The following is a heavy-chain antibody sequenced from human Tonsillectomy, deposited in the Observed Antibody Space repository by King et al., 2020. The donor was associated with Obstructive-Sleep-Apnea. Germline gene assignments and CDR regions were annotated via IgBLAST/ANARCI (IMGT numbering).Heavy chain of an antibody. CDR1: GYTFTGYY. V-gene: IGHV1-2*02. Sequence: VQLVQSGAEVKKPGASVKVSCKASGYTFTGYYIHWVRQAPGQGLEWMGWISPNSGATTYAQKFQDRVTMTRDTAISTAYMDLSRLRSDDTAIYYCARAMSAYDSTSPAYWGQGTLVTVSS. CDR2: ISPNSGAT. D-gene: IGHD3-10*01. CDR3: ARAMSAYDSTSPAY. J-gene: IGHJ4*02.